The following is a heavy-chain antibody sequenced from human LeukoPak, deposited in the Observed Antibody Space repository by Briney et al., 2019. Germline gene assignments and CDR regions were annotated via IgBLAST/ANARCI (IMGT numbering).Heavy chain of an antibody. Sequence: GGSLRVSSAAPGFTFSSYVMHWVRQAPGKGLEWVAIISYDGSNKYYADSVKGRFTISRDNSKNTLYLQMNSLRAEDTAVYYCARAGGGKGLYYYYYMDVWCKGTTVTVSS. V-gene: IGHV3-30*04. D-gene: IGHD4-23*01. CDR1: GFTFSSYV. CDR3: ARAGGGKGLYYYYYMDV. J-gene: IGHJ6*03. CDR2: ISYDGSNK.